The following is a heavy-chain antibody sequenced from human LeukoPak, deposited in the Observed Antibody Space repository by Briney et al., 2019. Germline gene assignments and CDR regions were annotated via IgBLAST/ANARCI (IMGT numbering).Heavy chain of an antibody. V-gene: IGHV3-53*01. D-gene: IGHD3-22*01. CDR1: GFTVSSNS. CDR2: IYSDNT. Sequence: GGSLRLSCTVSGFTVSSNSMSWVRQDPGKGLEWVSFIYSDNTHYSDSVWGRFTISRDNSKNTLYLQMNSLRAEDTAVYYCARDYYDRSGYYRFDRWGQGTQVIVSS. CDR3: ARDYYDRSGYYRFDR. J-gene: IGHJ4*02.